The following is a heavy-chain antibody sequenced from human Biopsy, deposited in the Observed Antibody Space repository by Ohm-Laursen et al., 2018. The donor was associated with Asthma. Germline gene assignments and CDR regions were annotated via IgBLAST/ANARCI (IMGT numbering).Heavy chain of an antibody. J-gene: IGHJ3*01. CDR2: IHKNGIG. Sequence: GTLSLTCTVSGGSISSNFYYWGWIRQPPGKGLEWVGSIHKNGIGYYKSSLKSRLTISVATSKNQFSLRVTSVTAADTAVYYCARQKLAAAEGPFDLWGQGTMVTVSS. CDR1: GGSISSNFYY. CDR3: ARQKLAAAEGPFDL. D-gene: IGHD6-13*01. V-gene: IGHV4-39*01.